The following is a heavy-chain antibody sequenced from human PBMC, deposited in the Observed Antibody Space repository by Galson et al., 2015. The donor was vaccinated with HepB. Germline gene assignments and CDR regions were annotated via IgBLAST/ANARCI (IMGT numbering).Heavy chain of an antibody. J-gene: IGHJ3*02. CDR3: ARHGSIAARHDALDT. V-gene: IGHV5-51*01. Sequence: QSGAEVKKPGESLKISCKGSGYGFTSYWIGWVRQMPGKGLEWMGIIYPVDSDTRYSPSFQGQVTMSADRSISTAYLQWSSLKASDTAMYYCARHGSIAARHDALDTWGQGTMVTVSS. CDR1: GYGFTSYW. D-gene: IGHD6-6*01. CDR2: IYPVDSDT.